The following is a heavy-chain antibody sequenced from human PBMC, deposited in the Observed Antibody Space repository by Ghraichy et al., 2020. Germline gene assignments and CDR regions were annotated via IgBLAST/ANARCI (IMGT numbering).Heavy chain of an antibody. CDR3: ARGLMTTGRLNY. Sequence: SETLSLTCAVYGGSFNGYYWSWIRQPPGKGLEWIGEINPSGVTNFNPSLKSRVTISEDTSKNQFSLKLNSVTAADTAVYYCARGLMTTGRLNYWGQGTLVTVSS. J-gene: IGHJ4*02. CDR1: GGSFNGYY. D-gene: IGHD1-1*01. V-gene: IGHV4-34*01. CDR2: INPSGVT.